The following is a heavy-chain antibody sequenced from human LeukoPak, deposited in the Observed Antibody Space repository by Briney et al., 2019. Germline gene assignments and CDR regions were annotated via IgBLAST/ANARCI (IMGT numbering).Heavy chain of an antibody. J-gene: IGHJ5*02. Sequence: EASVKVSCKASGYTFTSYDMNWVRQATGQGLEWMGWMNPNSGNTGYAQKFQGRVTMTRNTSISTAYMELSSLRSEDTAVYYCARVFYDSANWFDPWGQGTLVTVSS. CDR2: MNPNSGNT. D-gene: IGHD3-22*01. CDR3: ARVFYDSANWFDP. CDR1: GYTFTSYD. V-gene: IGHV1-8*01.